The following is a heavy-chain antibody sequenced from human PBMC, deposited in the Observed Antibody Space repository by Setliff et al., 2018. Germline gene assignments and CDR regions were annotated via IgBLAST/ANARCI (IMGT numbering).Heavy chain of an antibody. D-gene: IGHD5-18*01. CDR2: ISVYNGDT. J-gene: IGHJ4*02. V-gene: IGHV1-18*01. Sequence: GASVKVSCKASGYTFRNYAFAWVRQAPGQGLEWVGWISVYNGDTNYAQKFQGRVTLTTDTSTSTAYMELRSLTSDDSALYYCARAPSVELVTIRTNSWFTYWGQGTLVTV. CDR1: GYTFRNYA. CDR3: ARAPSVELVTIRTNSWFTY.